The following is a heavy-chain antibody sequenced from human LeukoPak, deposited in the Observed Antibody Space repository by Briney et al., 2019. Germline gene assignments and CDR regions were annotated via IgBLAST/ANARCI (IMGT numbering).Heavy chain of an antibody. J-gene: IGHJ4*02. V-gene: IGHV7-4-1*02. CDR3: AREPAAAGRGLTFDY. CDR1: GYPFTNYA. Sequence: ASVKVSCKASGYPFTNYAMNWVRQAPGQGLEWMGWIHPSTGNPTYAQGFTGRFVFSLDISVSTTYLQISSLKAEDTAVYYCAREPAAAGRGLTFDYWGQGTLVTVSS. CDR2: IHPSTGNP. D-gene: IGHD6-13*01.